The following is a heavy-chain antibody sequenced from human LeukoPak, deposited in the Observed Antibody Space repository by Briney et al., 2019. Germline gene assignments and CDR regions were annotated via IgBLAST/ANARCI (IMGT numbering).Heavy chain of an antibody. V-gene: IGHV3-23*01. CDR2: ISSTAGST. CDR1: GFTFSSYA. Sequence: GGSLRLSCAASGFTFSSYAMSWVRQAPGKGLEWVSAISSTAGSTYYADSVKGRFTISRDNSKNTLYLQVNSLRADDTAVYYCARDGISAAGSLGGYWGQGTLVTVSS. J-gene: IGHJ4*02. CDR3: ARDGISAAGSLGGY. D-gene: IGHD6-13*01.